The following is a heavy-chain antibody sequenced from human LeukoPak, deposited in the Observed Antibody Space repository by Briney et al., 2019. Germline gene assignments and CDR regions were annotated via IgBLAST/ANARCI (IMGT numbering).Heavy chain of an antibody. CDR3: ARAGTNLGDYDY. CDR2: INHSGST. CDR1: GGSLSNDY. J-gene: IGHJ4*02. Sequence: SATLSLTCAVYGGSLSNDYWSSIRQPPGRGLEWIGEINHSGSTNYNPSLKSRVTTSADTSKNEFSLKLSSVTAADTAVYYCARAGTNLGDYDYWGQGTLVTVSS. V-gene: IGHV4-34*01. D-gene: IGHD4-17*01.